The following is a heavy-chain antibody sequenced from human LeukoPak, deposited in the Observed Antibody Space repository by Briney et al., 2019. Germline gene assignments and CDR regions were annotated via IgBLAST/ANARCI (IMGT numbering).Heavy chain of an antibody. CDR1: GGSISSSSYY. D-gene: IGHD6-19*01. CDR2: IYYSGST. V-gene: IGHV4-39*01. J-gene: IGHJ5*02. Sequence: PSETLTLTCTVSGGSISSSSYYWGWIRQPPGKGREWIGSIYYSGSTYYNPSLKSRVTISVDTSKNQFSLKLSSVTAADTAVYYCARHDFSQWLVHEPTNNWLDPWGQGTLVTVSS. CDR3: ARHDFSQWLVHEPTNNWLDP.